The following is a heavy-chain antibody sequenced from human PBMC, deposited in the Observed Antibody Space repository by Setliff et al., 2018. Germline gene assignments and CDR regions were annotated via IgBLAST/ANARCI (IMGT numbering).Heavy chain of an antibody. J-gene: IGHJ5*02. CDR2: IYYSGST. D-gene: IGHD4-17*01. CDR3: ARERSTRDYGDYEGLFDP. CDR1: GSSISSHY. Sequence: PSETLSLTCTVSGSSISSHYWSWIRQPPGKGLEWIGSIYYSGSTNYNPSLKSRVTISVDTSKNQFSLKLSSVTAADTAVYYCARERSTRDYGDYEGLFDPWGQGTLVTVSS. V-gene: IGHV4-59*11.